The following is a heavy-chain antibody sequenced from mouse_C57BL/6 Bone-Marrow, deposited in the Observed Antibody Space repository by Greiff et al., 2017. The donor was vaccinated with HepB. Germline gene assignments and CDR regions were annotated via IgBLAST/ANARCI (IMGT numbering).Heavy chain of an antibody. CDR3: AREGEYDGYFYWYFDV. J-gene: IGHJ1*03. CDR1: GFTFSSYA. V-gene: IGHV5-4*01. D-gene: IGHD2-3*01. Sequence: EVMLVESGGGLVKPGGSLKLSCAASGFTFSSYAMSWVRQTPEKRLEWVATISDGGSYTYDPDNVKGRFTISRDNAKNNLYLQMSHLKSEDTAMYYCAREGEYDGYFYWYFDVWGTGTTVTVSS. CDR2: ISDGGSYT.